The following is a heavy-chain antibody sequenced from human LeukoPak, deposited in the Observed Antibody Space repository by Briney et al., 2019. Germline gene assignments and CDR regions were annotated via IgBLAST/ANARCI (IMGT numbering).Heavy chain of an antibody. Sequence: GGSLRLSCAASGFTFSSYWMSWVRQAPGKGLEWVAFIRYDGSNKYYADSVKGRFTISRDNSKNTLYLQMNSLRAEDTAVYYCAKEYYGSGSYSYYYYYMDVWGKGTTVTVSS. D-gene: IGHD3-10*01. CDR2: IRYDGSNK. J-gene: IGHJ6*03. CDR3: AKEYYGSGSYSYYYYYMDV. V-gene: IGHV3-30*02. CDR1: GFTFSSYW.